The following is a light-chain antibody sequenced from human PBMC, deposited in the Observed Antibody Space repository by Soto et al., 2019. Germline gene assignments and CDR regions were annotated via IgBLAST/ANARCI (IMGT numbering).Light chain of an antibody. V-gene: IGKV3-11*01. CDR3: QQRSAWPLT. CDR2: DAS. Sequence: EIVLTQSPTTLSLSPGESATLSCRASQSVSSYLAWYQQKPGQAPRLLIYDASTRATGIPARFSGSGSGTDFTLTISSLAPEDFAVYYCQQRSAWPLTFGGGTKVEIK. J-gene: IGKJ4*01. CDR1: QSVSSY.